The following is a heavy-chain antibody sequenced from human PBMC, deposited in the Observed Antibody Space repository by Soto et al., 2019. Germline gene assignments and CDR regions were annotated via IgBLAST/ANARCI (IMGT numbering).Heavy chain of an antibody. CDR1: GFTFSSYS. CDR2: ISSRSTTI. J-gene: IGHJ4*02. V-gene: IGHV3-48*02. Sequence: EVQLVESGGGLVQPGGSLRLSCAASGFTFSSYSMNWVRQAPGKGLEWVSYISSRSTTIYYADSVKGRFTISRDSAKNSLSLQMSSLRDEDTAVYYCVREGYCSGGSCYSPFWDYWGQGTLVTVSS. D-gene: IGHD2-15*01. CDR3: VREGYCSGGSCYSPFWDY.